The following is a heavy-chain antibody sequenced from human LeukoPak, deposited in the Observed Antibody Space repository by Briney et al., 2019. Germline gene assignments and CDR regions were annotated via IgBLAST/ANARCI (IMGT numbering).Heavy chain of an antibody. V-gene: IGHV1-46*01. Sequence: ASVKVSCKASGYTFTNNYLHWVRQAPGQGLEWMGIINPSGGSTSYAQKFQGRVTMTRDTSTNTVYMELSSLRSEDTAVYYYARAAGIVVVVAALGPWGQGTLVTVSS. D-gene: IGHD2-15*01. CDR3: ARAAGIVVVVAALGP. J-gene: IGHJ5*02. CDR1: GYTFTNNY. CDR2: INPSGGST.